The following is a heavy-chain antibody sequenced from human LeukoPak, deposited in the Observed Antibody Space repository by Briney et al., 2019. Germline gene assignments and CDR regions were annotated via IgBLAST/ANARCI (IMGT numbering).Heavy chain of an antibody. V-gene: IGHV1-24*01. CDR2: FDPEDGET. CDR1: GYTLTELS. CDR3: ATAVVYGSGSYYYFDY. J-gene: IGHJ4*02. D-gene: IGHD3-10*01. Sequence: GASVKVSCKVSGYTLTELSMHWVRQAPGKGLEWMGGFDPEDGETIYAQKFQGRVTMTEDTSTDTAYMELSSLRSEDTAVYYCATAVVYGSGSYYYFDYWGQGTLVTVSS.